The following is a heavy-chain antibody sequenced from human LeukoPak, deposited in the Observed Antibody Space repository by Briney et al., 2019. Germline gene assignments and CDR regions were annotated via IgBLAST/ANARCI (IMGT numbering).Heavy chain of an antibody. V-gene: IGHV3-30-3*01. CDR2: ISYDGSNK. CDR3: ARDLDLGYCSSTSCYIRGYYYYGMDG. D-gene: IGHD2-2*02. J-gene: IGHJ6*02. CDR1: GFTFSSYA. Sequence: GGSLRLSCAASGFTFSSYAMHWVRQAPGKGLEWVAVISYDGSNKYYADSVKGRFTISRDNSKNTLYLQMNSLRAEDTAVYYCARDLDLGYCSSTSCYIRGYYYYGMDGWGEEPTVTVS.